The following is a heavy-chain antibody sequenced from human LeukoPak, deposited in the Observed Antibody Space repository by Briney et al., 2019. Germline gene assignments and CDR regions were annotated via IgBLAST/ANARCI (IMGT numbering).Heavy chain of an antibody. CDR1: AYTFTSYD. CDR3: ARAPSWSGFSSYYYMDV. J-gene: IGHJ6*03. V-gene: IGHV1-8*01. D-gene: IGHD3-3*01. Sequence: ASVTVSFKSSAYTFTSYDINWVRQATGQGLEWMGWMNTNSGNTGYAQKFQGRVTMTRNNSISTAYMELSILRSEDTAVYYCARAPSWSGFSSYYYMDVWGKGTTVTVSS. CDR2: MNTNSGNT.